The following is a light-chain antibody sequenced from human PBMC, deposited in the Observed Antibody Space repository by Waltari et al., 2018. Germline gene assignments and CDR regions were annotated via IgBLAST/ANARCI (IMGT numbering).Light chain of an antibody. CDR1: SSDVGGYDF. V-gene: IGLV2-14*03. CDR2: DVS. CDR3: NSYTSSNTRV. J-gene: IGLJ1*01. Sequence: QSVLTQPASVSGSPGQSITISCTGTSSDVGGYDFVSWYPQHPGKVPKLIIYDVSHRPSGVSTRFSGSKSGNTASLTISGLQSEDEADYYCNSYTSSNTRVFGTGTRVTVL.